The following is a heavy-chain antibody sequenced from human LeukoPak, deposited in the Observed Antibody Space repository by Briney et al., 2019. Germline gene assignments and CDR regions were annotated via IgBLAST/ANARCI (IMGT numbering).Heavy chain of an antibody. D-gene: IGHD3-22*01. Sequence: SQTLSLTCAISGDSVSSNSAAWNWIRQSPSRGLEWLGRTYYRSKWYNDYAVSVKSRITINPDTSKNQFSLKLSSVTAADTAVYYCAAHYYDSSGYINWFDPWGQGTLVTVSS. CDR2: TYYRSKWYN. CDR3: AAHYYDSSGYINWFDP. CDR1: GDSVSSNSAA. V-gene: IGHV6-1*01. J-gene: IGHJ5*02.